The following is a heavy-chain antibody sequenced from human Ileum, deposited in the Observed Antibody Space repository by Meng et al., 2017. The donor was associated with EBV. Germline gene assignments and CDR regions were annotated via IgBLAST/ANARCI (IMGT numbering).Heavy chain of an antibody. V-gene: IGHV4-39*07. CDR2: IFNSGST. CDR3: ARDYSSSWYSGGFFKY. D-gene: IGHD6-13*01. J-gene: IGHJ1*01. Sequence: LLLQGSGPGLVKPSETLSLTCTVSGASISSTPYYWGWIRQPPGKGLEWIGNIFNSGSTSYSPSLKSRVTISVDTSKNQFSLKLSSVTAADTAVYYCARDYSSSWYSGGFFKYWGQGILVTVSS. CDR1: GASISSTPYY.